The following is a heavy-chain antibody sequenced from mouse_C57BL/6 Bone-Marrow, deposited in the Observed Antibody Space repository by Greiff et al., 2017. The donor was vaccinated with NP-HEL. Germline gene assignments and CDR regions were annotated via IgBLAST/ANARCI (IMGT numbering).Heavy chain of an antibody. CDR3: ASEGLRRYFDD. V-gene: IGHV1-76*01. CDR2: IYPGSGNT. Sequence: QVQLQQSGAELVRPGASVKLSCKASGYTFTDYYINWVKQRPGQGLEWIARIYPGSGNTYYNEKFKGKATLTAEKSSSTAYMQLSSLTSEDSAVYFCASEGLRRYFDDWGQGTTLTVSS. D-gene: IGHD2-4*01. CDR1: GYTFTDYY. J-gene: IGHJ2*01.